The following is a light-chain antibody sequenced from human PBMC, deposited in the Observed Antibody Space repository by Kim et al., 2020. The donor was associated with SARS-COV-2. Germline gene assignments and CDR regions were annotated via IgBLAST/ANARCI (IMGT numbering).Light chain of an antibody. CDR1: TSNIGSNT. CDR2: TNN. V-gene: IGLV1-44*01. CDR3: AAWDDSLNGVL. Sequence: ELTQPPSASGTPGQRVTVSCSGSTSNIGSNTVDWYQQVPGTAPKLLIYTNNQRPSGVPDRFSGSKFGTSASLAISGLQSEDEADYYCAAWDDSLNGVLFGGGTKLTVL. J-gene: IGLJ3*02.